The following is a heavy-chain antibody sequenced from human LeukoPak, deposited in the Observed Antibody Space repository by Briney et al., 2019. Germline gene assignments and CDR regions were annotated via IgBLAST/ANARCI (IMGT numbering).Heavy chain of an antibody. V-gene: IGHV3-30*18. Sequence: PGGSLRLSCVVSGFTLSDYGMHWVRQAPGKGLEWVAVISNDGGKKYYADSVKGRFTISRDNSKNTLYLQMNSLRAEDTAVYYCAKDLIRIAVAGPRDWFDPWGQGTLVTVSS. CDR2: ISNDGGKK. CDR1: GFTLSDYG. CDR3: AKDLIRIAVAGPRDWFDP. J-gene: IGHJ5*02. D-gene: IGHD6-19*01.